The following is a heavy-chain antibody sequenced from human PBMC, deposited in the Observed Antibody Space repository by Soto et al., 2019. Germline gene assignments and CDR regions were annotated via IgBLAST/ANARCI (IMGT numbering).Heavy chain of an antibody. V-gene: IGHV4-34*01. Sequence: SETLSLTCAAYGGSFRGYFWNWVRQPPGKGLEWIGEINHSGSTKYNPSLKSRVTLSVDTSKNQFSLRVFSVTAADTAVYYCARDLSGYYYGMDVWGQGTTVTVSS. CDR3: ARDLSGYYYGMDV. CDR2: INHSGST. CDR1: GGSFRGYF. J-gene: IGHJ6*02.